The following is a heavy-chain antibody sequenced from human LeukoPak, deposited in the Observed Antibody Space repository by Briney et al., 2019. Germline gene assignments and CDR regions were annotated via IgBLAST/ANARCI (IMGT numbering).Heavy chain of an antibody. CDR3: ATDRATQYFDY. CDR2: IIPIFGTA. V-gene: IGHV1-69*01. D-gene: IGHD2-15*01. Sequence: GSSVKVSCKASGGTFSSYAISWVRQAPGQGLEWKGGIIPIFGTANYAQKFQGRVTITADESTSTAYMELSSLRSEDTAVYYCATDRATQYFDYWGQGTLVSVSS. J-gene: IGHJ4*02. CDR1: GGTFSSYA.